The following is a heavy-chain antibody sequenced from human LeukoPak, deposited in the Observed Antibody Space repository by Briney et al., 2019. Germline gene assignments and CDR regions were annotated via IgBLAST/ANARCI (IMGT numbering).Heavy chain of an antibody. V-gene: IGHV3-66*01. CDR1: GFTVSSNY. CDR3: ARRPLYGDYYFDY. D-gene: IGHD4-17*01. CDR2: IYSGGST. J-gene: IGHJ4*02. Sequence: GGSLRLSCAASGFTVSSNYMSWVRQAPGKRLEWVSVIYSGGSTYYADSVKGRLTISRDNSKNTLYLQMNSLRAEDTAVYYCARRPLYGDYYFDYWGQGTLVTVSS.